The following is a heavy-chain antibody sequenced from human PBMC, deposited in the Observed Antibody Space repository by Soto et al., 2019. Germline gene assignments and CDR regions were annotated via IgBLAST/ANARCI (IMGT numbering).Heavy chain of an antibody. V-gene: IGHV3-23*01. CDR3: ARDKRDLRFLERSYYFDY. CDR1: GFTFSSYA. Sequence: PGGSLRLSCAASGFTFSSYAMTWVRQAPGKGLEWVSGITSSGDTTSYADSVEGRFTISRDNSKNTQYLQINSLRSEDTAVYYCARDKRDLRFLERSYYFDYWGQGTLVTVSS. D-gene: IGHD3-3*01. CDR2: ITSSGDTT. J-gene: IGHJ4*02.